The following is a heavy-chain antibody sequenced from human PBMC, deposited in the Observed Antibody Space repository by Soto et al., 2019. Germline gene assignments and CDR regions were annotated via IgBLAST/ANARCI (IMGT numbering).Heavy chain of an antibody. D-gene: IGHD6-13*01. V-gene: IGHV3-23*01. CDR1: GFTFTTYA. CDR3: AKLGGSAAGTGYFNN. J-gene: IGHJ4*02. Sequence: EVQLLESGGGLVQPGGSLRLSCVASGFTFTTYALSWVRQAPGKGPEWVSAISGSGITTFYADSMKGRFTISRDNYQNTVYLQMSSLTAEDTAVYYCAKLGGSAAGTGYFNNWGQGTLVTVSS. CDR2: ISGSGITT.